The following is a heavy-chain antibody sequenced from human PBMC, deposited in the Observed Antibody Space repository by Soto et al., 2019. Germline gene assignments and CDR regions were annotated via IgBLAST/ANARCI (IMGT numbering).Heavy chain of an antibody. CDR2: ISYDGSNK. J-gene: IGHJ4*02. V-gene: IGHV3-30*18. CDR3: AKVAADVGAAQWGHFDY. D-gene: IGHD6-6*01. Sequence: QVQLVESGGGVVQPGRSLRLSCAASGFTFSSYGMHWVRQAPGKGLEWVAVISYDGSNKYYADSVKGRFTISRDNSKNTLDLQMNSLRAEATAVYYCAKVAADVGAAQWGHFDYWGQGTLVTVSS. CDR1: GFTFSSYG.